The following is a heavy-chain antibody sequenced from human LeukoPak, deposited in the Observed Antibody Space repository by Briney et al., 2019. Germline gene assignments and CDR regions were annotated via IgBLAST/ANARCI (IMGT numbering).Heavy chain of an antibody. Sequence: ASVKVSCKASGYTFTGYYMHWVRQAPGQGLEWMGWINPNSGGTNYAQKFQGRVTMTRDTSISTAYMELSRLRSDDTAVYYCAREGGGYCSGGSCYVWQNRFDPWGQGTLVTVSS. CDR3: AREGGGYCSGGSCYVWQNRFDP. V-gene: IGHV1-2*02. CDR2: INPNSGGT. D-gene: IGHD2-15*01. J-gene: IGHJ5*02. CDR1: GYTFTGYY.